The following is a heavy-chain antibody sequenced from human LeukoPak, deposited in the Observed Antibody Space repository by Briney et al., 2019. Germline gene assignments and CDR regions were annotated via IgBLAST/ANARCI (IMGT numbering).Heavy chain of an antibody. Sequence: ASVKVSCKASGYTFTTYHMHWVRQAPGQGLEWVGMIDTSDGSTNYAQKFLDRVTMTRDTSTSTVYMELSGLRSYDTAVYYCATERSGGTWFDPWGQGTLVTVSS. CDR2: IDTSDGST. CDR1: GYTFTTYH. D-gene: IGHD2-15*01. V-gene: IGHV1-46*01. CDR3: ATERSGGTWFDP. J-gene: IGHJ5*02.